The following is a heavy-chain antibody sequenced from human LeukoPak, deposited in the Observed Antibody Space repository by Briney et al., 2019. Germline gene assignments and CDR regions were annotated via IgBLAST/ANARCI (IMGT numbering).Heavy chain of an antibody. CDR2: IKQDGSEK. CDR3: ATPTTVTTDI. D-gene: IGHD4-17*01. CDR1: GFTFSSYS. Sequence: GGSLRLSCAASGFTFSSYSMNWVRQAPGKGLEWVANIKQDGSEKYYVGSVKGRFTISRDNAKNSLYLQMNSLRAEDTAVYYCATPTTVTTDIWGQGTMVTVSS. V-gene: IGHV3-7*03. J-gene: IGHJ3*02.